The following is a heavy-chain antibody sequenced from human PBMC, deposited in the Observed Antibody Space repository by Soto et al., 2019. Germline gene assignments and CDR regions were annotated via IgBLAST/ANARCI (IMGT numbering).Heavy chain of an antibody. CDR3: ASQGISGNYWEDFDY. V-gene: IGHV3-53*01. D-gene: IGHD1-26*01. J-gene: IGHJ4*02. Sequence: TGGSLRLSCAASGLSVSINYMSWVRQAPGRGLEWVSVIYANGNTYYADSVKGRFTLSRDNLKNRLYLQMNSLRADDTAVYYCASQGISGNYWEDFDYWGRGTLVTVSS. CDR2: IYANGNT. CDR1: GLSVSINY.